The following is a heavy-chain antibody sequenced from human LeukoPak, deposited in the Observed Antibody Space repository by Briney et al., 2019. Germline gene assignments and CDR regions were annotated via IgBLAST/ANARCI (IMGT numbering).Heavy chain of an antibody. Sequence: PSETLSLTCTVSGGSISSYYWSWIRQPAGKGLQWIGRIYSSGSANYNPSLKSRVTMSVDTSKNQFSLKLSSVTAADTAVYYCARQNQWELYLGNWFDPWGQGTLVTVSS. V-gene: IGHV4-4*07. D-gene: IGHD1-26*01. CDR3: ARQNQWELYLGNWFDP. CDR2: IYSSGSA. J-gene: IGHJ5*02. CDR1: GGSISSYY.